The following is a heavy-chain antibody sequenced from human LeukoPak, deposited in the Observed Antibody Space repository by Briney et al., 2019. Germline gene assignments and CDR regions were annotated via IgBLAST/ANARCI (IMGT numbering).Heavy chain of an antibody. CDR3: ARRPYEGRFDP. CDR2: IYYSGST. D-gene: IGHD3-22*01. Sequence: SETLSLTCTVSGGSISSYYWSWIRQPAGKGLEWIGYIYYSGSTNYNPSLKSRVTISVDTSKNQFSLKLSSVTAADTAVYYCARRPYEGRFDPWGQGTLVTVSS. J-gene: IGHJ5*02. V-gene: IGHV4-59*08. CDR1: GGSISSYY.